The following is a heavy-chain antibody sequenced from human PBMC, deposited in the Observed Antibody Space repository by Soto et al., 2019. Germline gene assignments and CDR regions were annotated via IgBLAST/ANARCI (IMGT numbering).Heavy chain of an antibody. CDR1: GGSTNNNYYY. J-gene: IGHJ6*02. CDR3: ARVPSP. V-gene: IGHV4-39*07. CDR2: VSFTGTT. Sequence: SETLSLTCSVSGGSTNNNYYYWGWVRQPPGKGLEWIGSVSFTGTTYYNPSLKSRVTISVDRSKNQFSLKLSSVTAADTAVYYCARVPSPWGQGTTVTVSS.